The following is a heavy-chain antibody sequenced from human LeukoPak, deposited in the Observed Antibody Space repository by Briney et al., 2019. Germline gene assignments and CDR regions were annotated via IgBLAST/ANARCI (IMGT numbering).Heavy chain of an antibody. J-gene: IGHJ1*01. CDR2: VDYSGGT. D-gene: IGHD2-2*01. Sequence: PSETLSPTCTVSGDSFSSVTDYWAWIRQPPGKGLEWIASVDYSGGTYYNPSLKSRVTISVDTSKNQFSLKLSSVTAADTAVYYCARHILGYCSSTSCHPLYFQHWGQGTLVTVSS. V-gene: IGHV4-39*01. CDR1: GDSFSSVTDY. CDR3: ARHILGYCSSTSCHPLYFQH.